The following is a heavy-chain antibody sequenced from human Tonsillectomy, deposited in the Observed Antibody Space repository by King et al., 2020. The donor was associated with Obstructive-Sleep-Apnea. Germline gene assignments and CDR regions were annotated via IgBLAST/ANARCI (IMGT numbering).Heavy chain of an antibody. D-gene: IGHD2-21*02. CDR3: ARVGGQVTYYYYYGMDV. J-gene: IGHJ6*02. Sequence: DEQLVQSGGGLVQPGGSLRLSCAASGFTFSSYSMNWFRQAPGKGREWVSYISISSSTIYYEDSVKGRFTISRDNAKNSLYLQMNSLRAEDTAVYYCARVGGQVTYYYYYGMDVWGQGTTVTVSS. V-gene: IGHV3-48*04. CDR1: GFTFSSYS. CDR2: ISISSSTI.